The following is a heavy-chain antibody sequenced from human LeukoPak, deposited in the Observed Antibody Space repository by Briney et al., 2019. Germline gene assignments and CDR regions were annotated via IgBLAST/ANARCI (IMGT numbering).Heavy chain of an antibody. CDR1: GFTFSDHY. CDR2: SRAKIDSYTT. J-gene: IGHJ4*02. D-gene: IGHD3-3*01. CDR3: VREYYYDFPQ. Sequence: GGSLILSCAASGFTFSDHYMDWVRQAPGKGLEWVGRSRAKIDSYTTEYAASVKGRFTISRDESENTLYLHMNSLKTEDTAVYYCVREYYYDFPQWGQGTLVTVSS. V-gene: IGHV3-72*01.